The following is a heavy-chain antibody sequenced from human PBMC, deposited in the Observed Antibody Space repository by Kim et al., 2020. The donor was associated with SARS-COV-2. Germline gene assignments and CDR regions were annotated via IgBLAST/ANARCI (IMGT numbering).Heavy chain of an antibody. J-gene: IGHJ5*02. CDR1: GGSFSGYY. CDR2: INHSGST. CDR3: ARGGFWSGRNWFDP. V-gene: IGHV4-34*01. Sequence: SETLSLTCAVYGGSFSGYYWSWIRQPPGKGLEWIGEINHSGSTNYNPSLKSRVTISVDTSKNQFSLKLSSVTAADTAVYYCARGGFWSGRNWFDPWGQGTLVTVSS. D-gene: IGHD3-3*01.